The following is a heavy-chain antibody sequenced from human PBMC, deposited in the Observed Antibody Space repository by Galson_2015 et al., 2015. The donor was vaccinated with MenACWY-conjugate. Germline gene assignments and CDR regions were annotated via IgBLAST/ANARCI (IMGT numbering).Heavy chain of an antibody. CDR3: AKDKPGIKGYSREGDYYYYGMDV. Sequence: SLRLSCAASGFTFSSYAMSWVRQAPGKGLEWVSAISGSGGSTYYADSVKGRFTISRDNSKNTLYLQMNSLRAEDTAVYYCAKDKPGIKGYSREGDYYYYGMDVWGQGTTVTVSS. J-gene: IGHJ6*02. V-gene: IGHV3-23*01. CDR2: ISGSGGST. CDR1: GFTFSSYA. D-gene: IGHD6-13*01.